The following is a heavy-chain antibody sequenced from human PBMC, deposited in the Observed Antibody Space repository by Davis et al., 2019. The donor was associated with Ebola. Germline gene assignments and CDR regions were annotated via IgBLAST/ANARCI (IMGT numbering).Heavy chain of an antibody. J-gene: IGHJ4*02. CDR1: GFTFSGSA. D-gene: IGHD6-13*01. CDR2: IRSKANSYAT. V-gene: IGHV3-73*01. CDR3: TSSSWYGAENY. Sequence: ESLKISCAASGFTFSGSAMHWVRQASGKGLEWVGRIRSKANSYATAYAASVKGRFTISRDDSKNTAYLQMNSLKTEATAVYYCTSSSWYGAENYWGQGTLVAVSS.